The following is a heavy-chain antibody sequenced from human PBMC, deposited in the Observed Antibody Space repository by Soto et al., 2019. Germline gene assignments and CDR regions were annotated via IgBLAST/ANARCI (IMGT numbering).Heavy chain of an antibody. CDR3: ARETLRDAIDI. J-gene: IGHJ3*02. CDR1: GFDFRSYE. CDR2: IRANDESI. V-gene: IGHV3-48*03. Sequence: RLSCVASGFDFRSYEMNWVRQAPGKGLEWVSNIRANDESIYYADSVKGRVSVSRDNAKNSLFLEMNRLRVDDTAVYYCARETLRDAIDIWGQGTMVTVSS.